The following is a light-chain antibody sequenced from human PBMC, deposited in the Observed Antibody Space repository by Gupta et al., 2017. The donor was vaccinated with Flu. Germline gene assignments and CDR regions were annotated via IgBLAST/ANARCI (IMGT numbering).Light chain of an antibody. J-gene: IGLJ2*01. CDR1: RSDVGGSDY. CDR2: AVS. Sequence: SALTQPASVSGSPAPSMTISFTGTRSDVGGSDYVSWYQQHPVKAPNLLIFAVSSRHSGIPTRFSGSKYATTASVTITGLQAEEEAYYYCTSETDTNNVFVFGGGTKLTVL. V-gene: IGLV2-14*01. CDR3: TSETDTNNVFV.